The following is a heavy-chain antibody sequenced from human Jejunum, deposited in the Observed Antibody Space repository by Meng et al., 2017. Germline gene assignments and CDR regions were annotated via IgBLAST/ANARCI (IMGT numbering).Heavy chain of an antibody. D-gene: IGHD2-21*01. CDR1: GFTFSSYS. J-gene: IGHJ4*02. V-gene: IGHV3-64*02. Sequence: GGSLRLSCAASGFTFSSYSTHWVRQAPGKGLESVSAISGDGSSTFYADSVKGRFTISRDNSKNTLYLQMGSLRSEDSAVYYCAREEKGDSDYWGQGTLVTVSS. CDR3: AREEKGDSDY. CDR2: ISGDGSST.